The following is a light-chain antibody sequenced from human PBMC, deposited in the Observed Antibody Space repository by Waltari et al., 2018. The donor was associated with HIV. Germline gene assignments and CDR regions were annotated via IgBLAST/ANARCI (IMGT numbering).Light chain of an antibody. CDR2: DVN. V-gene: IGLV2-14*03. CDR3: SSYTSSSTLV. CDR1: SSDVGGYNY. Sequence: QSALTQPASVSRSPGQSITISCTGTSSDVGGYNYVSWYQQHPGKAPKLIIYDVNNRPSGVSNRFSGSKSGNTASLTISGLQAEDEADYYCSSYTSSSTLVFGGGTKVTVL. J-gene: IGLJ2*01.